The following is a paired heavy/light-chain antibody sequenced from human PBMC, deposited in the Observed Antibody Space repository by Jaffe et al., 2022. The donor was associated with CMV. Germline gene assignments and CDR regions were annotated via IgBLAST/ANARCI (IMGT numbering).Light chain of an antibody. Sequence: QSVLTQPPSVSGAPGQRVTISCTGSSSNIGAGYDVHWYQQLPGTAPKLLIYGNSNRPSGVPDRFSGSKSGTSASLAITGLQAEDEADYYCQSYDSSLSALAVFGGGTQLTVL. CDR3: QSYDSSLSALAV. CDR1: SSNIGAGYD. V-gene: IGLV1-40*01. CDR2: GNS. J-gene: IGLJ7*01.
Heavy chain of an antibody. CDR1: GFTFSSYE. Sequence: EVQLVESGGGLVQPGGSLRLSCAASGFTFSSYEMNWVRQAPGKGLEWVSYISSSGSTIYYADSVKGRFTISRDNAKNSLYLQMNSLRAEDTAVYYCARGSDIVVVVAATYYYDSSGPIDYWGQGTLVTVSS. CDR3: ARGSDIVVVVAATYYYDSSGPIDY. D-gene: IGHD2-15*01. CDR2: ISSSGSTI. J-gene: IGHJ4*02. V-gene: IGHV3-48*03.